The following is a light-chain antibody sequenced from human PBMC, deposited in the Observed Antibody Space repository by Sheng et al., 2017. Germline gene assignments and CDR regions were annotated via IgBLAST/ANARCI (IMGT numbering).Light chain of an antibody. Sequence: QSALTQPPSASGSPGQSVAISCTGTSSDVGGHDHVSWFQQHPGKAPKLIIYEVTKRPSGVPDRFSGSRSGNTASLTVSGLQAEDEANYYCSAYAGYSKWVFGGGTKLTAL. CDR1: SSDVGGHDH. CDR3: SAYAGYSKWV. J-gene: IGLJ3*02. V-gene: IGLV2-8*01. CDR2: EVT.